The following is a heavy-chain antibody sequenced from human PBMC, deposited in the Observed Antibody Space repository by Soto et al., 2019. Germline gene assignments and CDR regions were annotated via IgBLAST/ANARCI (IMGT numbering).Heavy chain of an antibody. V-gene: IGHV3-23*01. CDR3: ARITRS. D-gene: IGHD3-3*01. J-gene: IGHJ5*02. CDR2: LTGDAKTT. CDR1: GITLSDSA. Sequence: EAQLLESGGGLVRPGGSLRLSCAASGITLSDSAMTWVRQAPGKELEWISSLTGDAKTTYYADSVKGRSTVSRDISKNTFHLHMDSLRADDTAMYLCARITRSWGPGTLVTVSS.